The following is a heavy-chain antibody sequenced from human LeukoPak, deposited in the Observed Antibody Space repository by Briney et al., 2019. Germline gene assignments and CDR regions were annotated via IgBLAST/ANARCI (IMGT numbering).Heavy chain of an antibody. Sequence: ASVKVSCKASGYTFTSYGITWVRQAPGQGLEWMGWIGPDSGNTDYAQKLQGRVTMATDTSTRTAYMELGSRRSDDTAVYYCARHRGPPNRLVSTKGYFDHWGQGTLVTVSS. V-gene: IGHV1-18*01. CDR2: IGPDSGNT. CDR1: GYTFTSYG. D-gene: IGHD3-9*01. J-gene: IGHJ4*02. CDR3: ARHRGPPNRLVSTKGYFDH.